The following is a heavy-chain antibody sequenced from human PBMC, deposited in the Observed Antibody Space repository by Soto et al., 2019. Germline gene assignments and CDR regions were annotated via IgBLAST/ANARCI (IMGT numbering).Heavy chain of an antibody. Sequence: QVQLVQSGAEVKKPGASVKVSCKASGYTFTTYAFSWVRQAPGQGLEWMGWVSTYNANTYYAQKLQGRVTMTTDTSTSTAYMELRSLTSDDTAVYYCVRGSTSYSDYWGQGTLVTVSS. D-gene: IGHD2-2*01. CDR1: GYTFTTYA. V-gene: IGHV1-18*01. J-gene: IGHJ4*02. CDR2: VSTYNANT. CDR3: VRGSTSYSDY.